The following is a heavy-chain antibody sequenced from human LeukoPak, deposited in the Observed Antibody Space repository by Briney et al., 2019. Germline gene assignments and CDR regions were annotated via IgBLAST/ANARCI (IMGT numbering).Heavy chain of an antibody. Sequence: SVKVSCKASGGTFSSYAISWVRQAPGQGLEWMGGIIPIFGTANYAQKFQGRVTITADESTSAAYMELSSLRSEDTAVYYCARANRFGFGELYGFDYWGQGTLVTVSS. J-gene: IGHJ4*02. V-gene: IGHV1-69*13. D-gene: IGHD3-10*01. CDR1: GGTFSSYA. CDR2: IIPIFGTA. CDR3: ARANRFGFGELYGFDY.